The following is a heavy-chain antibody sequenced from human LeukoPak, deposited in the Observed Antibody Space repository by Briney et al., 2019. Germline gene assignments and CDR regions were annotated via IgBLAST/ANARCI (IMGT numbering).Heavy chain of an antibody. J-gene: IGHJ5*02. V-gene: IGHV4-39*01. CDR1: GGSISSSSYY. CDR2: IYYSGST. Sequence: PSETLSLTCTVSGGSISSSSYYWGWIRQPPGKGLEWIGSIYYSGSTYYNPSLKSRVTISVDTSKNQFSLKLSSVTAADTAVYYCAKDYSSSRYGGDHGWFDPWGQGTLVTVSS. D-gene: IGHD6-13*01. CDR3: AKDYSSSRYGGDHGWFDP.